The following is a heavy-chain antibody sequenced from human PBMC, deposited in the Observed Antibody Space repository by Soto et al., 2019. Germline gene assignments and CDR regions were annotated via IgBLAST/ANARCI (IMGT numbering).Heavy chain of an antibody. CDR2: IWYDGSNK. D-gene: IGHD4-4*01. V-gene: IGHV3-33*01. Sequence: QVQLVESGGGVVQPGRSLRLSCAASGFTFSSYGMHWVRQAPGKGLEWVAVIWYDGSNKYYADSVKGRFTISRDNSKNTLYLQMDSLRAEDTAVYYCASWRLQGFDPWGQGTLVTVSS. J-gene: IGHJ5*02. CDR3: ASWRLQGFDP. CDR1: GFTFSSYG.